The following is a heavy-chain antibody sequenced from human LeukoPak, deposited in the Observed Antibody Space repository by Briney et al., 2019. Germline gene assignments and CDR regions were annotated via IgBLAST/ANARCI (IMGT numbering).Heavy chain of an antibody. D-gene: IGHD3-10*01. CDR1: GFTFISYA. CDR2: IYLDGSKI. V-gene: IGHV3-33*08. Sequence: PGGSLRLSCAASGFTFISYAMSWVRQAPGKGLEWVSVIYLDGSKIYYADSVKGRFTLSRDNSKNTLYLQMNSLIAEDTAVYYCVRDDSGSVIRGVLHYWGQGALVTVSS. J-gene: IGHJ4*02. CDR3: VRDDSGSVIRGVLHY.